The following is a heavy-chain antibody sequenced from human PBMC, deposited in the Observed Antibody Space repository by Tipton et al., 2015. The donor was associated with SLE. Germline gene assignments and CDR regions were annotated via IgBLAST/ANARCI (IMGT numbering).Heavy chain of an antibody. CDR1: GGSISSNNW. D-gene: IGHD2-2*01. J-gene: IGHJ3*02. CDR2: IHHSGST. CDR3: ARDLPYAHVFNI. Sequence: TLSLTCAVSGGSISSNNWWSWVRQLPGKGLEWIGEIHHSGSTNYNTSLKSRFTISVDKPQNQFSLNLSSVTAADTAVYYCARDLPYAHVFNIWGQGTVVTVSS. V-gene: IGHV4-4*02.